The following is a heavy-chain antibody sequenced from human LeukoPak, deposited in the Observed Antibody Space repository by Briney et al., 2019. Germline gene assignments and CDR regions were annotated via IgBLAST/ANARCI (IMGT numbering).Heavy chain of an antibody. CDR3: VSFYETY. Sequence: GGSLGLSCAASGNYWMRWVRQAPGKGLVWVSHINSDGSWTSYADSVKGRFTISKDNAKNTVYLQMNNLRAEDTAVYYCVSFYETYWGRGTLVTVSS. V-gene: IGHV3-74*01. CDR1: GNYW. J-gene: IGHJ4*02. CDR2: INSDGSWT. D-gene: IGHD2-2*01.